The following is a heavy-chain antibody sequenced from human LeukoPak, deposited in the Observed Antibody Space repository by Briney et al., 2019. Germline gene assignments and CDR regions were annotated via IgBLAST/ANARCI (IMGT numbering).Heavy chain of an antibody. V-gene: IGHV1-2*02. CDR2: TNPNSGDT. J-gene: IGHJ4*02. D-gene: IGHD3-3*01. CDR3: ARGHGFWSGYYYFDH. CDR1: GFAFTAYY. Sequence: ASVKVSCKASGFAFTAYYLHWVRQAPGQGLEWMGWTNPNSGDTKYAQKFQGRVTVTSDASIDTAYMELSRLTFEDTAMYFCARGHGFWSGYYYFDHWGQGTQGAISS.